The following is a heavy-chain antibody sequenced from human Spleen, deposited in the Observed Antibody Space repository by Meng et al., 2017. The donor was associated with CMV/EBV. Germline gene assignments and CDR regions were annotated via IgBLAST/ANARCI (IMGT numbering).Heavy chain of an antibody. J-gene: IGHJ4*02. V-gene: IGHV3-15*01. CDR1: GLIFSNAW. CDR2: IKSKSDGGTT. D-gene: IGHD3-10*01. CDR3: TTDIRPLLGFGELGY. Sequence: GGSLRLSCAASGLIFSNAWMSWVRQAPGKGLEWVGRIKSKSDGGTTDYAAPVKGRFTISRDDSMNTLYVQMNSLKTEDTAVYYCTTDIRPLLGFGELGYWGQGTLVTVSS.